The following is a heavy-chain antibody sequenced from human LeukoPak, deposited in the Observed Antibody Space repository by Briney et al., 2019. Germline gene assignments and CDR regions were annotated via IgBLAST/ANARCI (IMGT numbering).Heavy chain of an antibody. CDR1: SGSINSSNW. CDR2: IYPSGST. D-gene: IGHD3-16*02. CDR3: ATATRSDYVWGSYPTFFDY. V-gene: IGHV4-4*02. Sequence: SETLSLTCAVPSGSINSSNWWSWVRQPPGKGLEWIGEIYPSGSTNYNPSLKSRVTMSVDESKNEFSLKLTPVTAADTAVYYCATATRSDYVWGSYPTFFDYWGQGTLVTVSS. J-gene: IGHJ4*02.